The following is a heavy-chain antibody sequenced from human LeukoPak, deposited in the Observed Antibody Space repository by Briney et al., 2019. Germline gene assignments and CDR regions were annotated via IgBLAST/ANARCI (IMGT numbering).Heavy chain of an antibody. CDR3: AKSSGNYLNYYYYMDV. CDR1: GFTSDDYA. CDR2: ISWNSFSI. V-gene: IGHV3-9*02. J-gene: IGHJ6*03. D-gene: IGHD3-10*01. Sequence: GGSLRLSCAASGFTSDDYAMHWVRQAPGKGLEWVSGISWNSFSIGYADSVKGRFTISRDNAKNSLYLQMNSLRAEDTALYYCAKSSGNYLNYYYYMDVWGKGTTVTISS.